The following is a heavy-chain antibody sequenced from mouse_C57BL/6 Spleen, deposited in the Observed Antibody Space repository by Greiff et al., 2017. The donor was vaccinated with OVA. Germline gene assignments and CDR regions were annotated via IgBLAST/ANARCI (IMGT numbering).Heavy chain of an antibody. J-gene: IGHJ4*01. V-gene: IGHV1-69*01. CDR2: IDPSDSYT. CDR3: ARKDDSNYVSYAMDY. CDR1: GYTFTSYW. D-gene: IGHD2-5*01. Sequence: QVQLQQPGAELVMPGASVKLSCKASGYTFTSYWMHWVKQRPGQGLEWIGEIDPSDSYTNYNQKFKGKSTLTVDKSSSTAYMQLSSLTSEDSAVYYCARKDDSNYVSYAMDYWGQGTSVTVSS.